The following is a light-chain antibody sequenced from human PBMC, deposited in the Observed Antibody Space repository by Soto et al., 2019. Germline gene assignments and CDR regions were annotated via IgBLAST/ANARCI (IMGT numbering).Light chain of an antibody. Sequence: DIRMTQSPATRSASVGDRGTITCRARQSISSWLAWYQQKPGKAPKLLIYDASSLESGVPSRFSGSGSGTEFTLTFSRLQPDDFATYYGQQYTSRTFGQGPKVEIQ. V-gene: IGKV1-5*01. CDR2: DAS. CDR3: QQYTSRT. CDR1: QSISSW. J-gene: IGKJ1*01.